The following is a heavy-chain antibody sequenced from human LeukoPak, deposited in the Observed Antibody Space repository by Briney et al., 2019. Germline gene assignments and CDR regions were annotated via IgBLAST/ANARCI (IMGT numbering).Heavy chain of an antibody. CDR2: ISTSSNYI. CDR3: ARELNGAFDP. CDR1: GFTFSTYS. D-gene: IGHD1-1*01. V-gene: IGHV3-21*01. J-gene: IGHJ5*02. Sequence: GGSLRLSCVASGFTFSTYSMNWVRQAPGKGLEWVSFISTSSNYIYYADSVKGRFTISRDNAKNSLYLQMNSLRAEDTAVYYCARELNGAFDPWGQGTLVTVSS.